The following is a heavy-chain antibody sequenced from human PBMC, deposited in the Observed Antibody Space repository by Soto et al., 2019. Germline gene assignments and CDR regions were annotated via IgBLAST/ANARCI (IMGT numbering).Heavy chain of an antibody. CDR1: GGPFSSYA. V-gene: IGHV1-69*01. D-gene: IGHD3-10*01. CDR2: IIPIFGTA. J-gene: IGHJ6*02. Sequence: GYSVQVSCKASGGPFSSYAISWVRQAPGQGLAWMGGIIPIFGTANYAQKFQGRVTITADESTSTAYMELSSLRSEDTAVYYCARDWGYDGPGSYFSYVMDVCGQGSKVTVPS. CDR3: ARDWGYDGPGSYFSYVMDV.